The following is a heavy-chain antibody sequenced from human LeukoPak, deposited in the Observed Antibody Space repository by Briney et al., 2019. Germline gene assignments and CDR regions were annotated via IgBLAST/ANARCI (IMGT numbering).Heavy chain of an antibody. J-gene: IGHJ3*02. CDR3: ARESRYCSGGSCTGAFDI. CDR1: GFTFSDYY. Sequence: PGGSLRLSCAASGFTFSDYYMSWIRQAPGKGLEWVSYISSSSSYTNYADSVKGRFTISRDNAKNSLYLQMNSLRAEGTAVYYCARESRYCSGGSCTGAFDIWGQGTMVTVSS. D-gene: IGHD2-15*01. V-gene: IGHV3-11*06. CDR2: ISSSSSYT.